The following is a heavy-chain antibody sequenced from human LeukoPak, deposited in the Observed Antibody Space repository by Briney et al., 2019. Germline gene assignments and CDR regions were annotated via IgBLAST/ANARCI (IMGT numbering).Heavy chain of an antibody. CDR2: IYYSGST. CDR3: ARGGGYASFDY. V-gene: IGHV4-30-4*01. Sequence: PSETLSLTCTVSGGSISSGDYYWSWIRQPPGKGLEWIGYIYYSGSTYYNPSLKSRVTISVDKSKNQFSLKLSSVTAADTAVYYCARGGGYASFDYWGQGTLVTVSS. D-gene: IGHD5-12*01. CDR1: GGSISSGDYY. J-gene: IGHJ4*02.